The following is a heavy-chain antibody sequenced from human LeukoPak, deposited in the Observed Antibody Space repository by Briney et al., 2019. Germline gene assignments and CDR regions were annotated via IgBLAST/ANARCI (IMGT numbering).Heavy chain of an antibody. CDR1: GFTFSDYY. D-gene: IGHD4-17*01. Sequence: PGGSLRLSCAASGFTFSDYYMSWIRQAPGKGLEWDSYISSSGSTIYYADSVKGRFTISRDNAKDSLYLQMNSLRAEDTAVYYCARDYGDYGGSISPYNWLDPWGQGTLVTVSS. J-gene: IGHJ5*02. CDR3: ARDYGDYGGSISPYNWLDP. CDR2: ISSSGSTI. V-gene: IGHV3-11*01.